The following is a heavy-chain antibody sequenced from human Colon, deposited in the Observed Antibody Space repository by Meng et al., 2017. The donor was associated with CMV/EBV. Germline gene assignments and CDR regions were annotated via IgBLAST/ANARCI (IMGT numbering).Heavy chain of an antibody. Sequence: ASVKVSCKASGYTFTDYHMHWVRQAPGQGLEWMGWVNPKNGGIQYAQRFRGRVTMTRDTSTSTAFMELSSLRSDDTAVYYCARAHHDYWTGYLDGFDIWGQGTRVTVSS. J-gene: IGHJ3*02. CDR3: ARAHHDYWTGYLDGFDI. CDR1: GYTFTDYH. D-gene: IGHD3/OR15-3a*01. V-gene: IGHV1-2*02. CDR2: VNPKNGGI.